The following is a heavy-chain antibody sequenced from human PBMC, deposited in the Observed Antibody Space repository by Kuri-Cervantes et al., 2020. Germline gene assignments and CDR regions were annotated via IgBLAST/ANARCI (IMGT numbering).Heavy chain of an antibody. V-gene: IGHV1-8*02. J-gene: IGHJ4*02. CDR3: ARNRPSLWGRRYYFDY. D-gene: IGHD6-6*01. Sequence: ASVKVSCKASGYTFTSYGISWVRQAPGQGLEWMGWMNPNSGNTGYAQKFQGRVTMTRNTSISTAYMELSSLRSEDTAVYYCARNRPSLWGRRYYFDYWGQGTLVTVSS. CDR2: MNPNSGNT. CDR1: GYTFTSYG.